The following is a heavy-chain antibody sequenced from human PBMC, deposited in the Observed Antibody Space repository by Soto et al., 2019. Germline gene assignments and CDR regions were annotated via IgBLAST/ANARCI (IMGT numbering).Heavy chain of an antibody. CDR2: FPRTGRT. CDR1: GFTFIKYG. J-gene: IGHJ4*02. CDR3: ARNGDSMLENFDY. V-gene: IGHV3-23*01. D-gene: IGHD2-2*01. Sequence: EVQLLESGGGLVQRGGSLRLSCAASGFTFIKYGMSWVRHAPGKGLEWVSTFPRTGRTQYADSVKGRFAISRDISKNTLFLQMDSLRVEDTAVYFCARNGDSMLENFDYWGQGTLVTVSS.